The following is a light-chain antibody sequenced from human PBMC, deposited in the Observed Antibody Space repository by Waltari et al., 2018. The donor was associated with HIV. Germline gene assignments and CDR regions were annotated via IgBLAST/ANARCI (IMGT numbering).Light chain of an antibody. V-gene: IGLV1-51*01. CDR2: DNN. Sequence: AAPGQKVTISCSGSSSNFGNSFVSWYQHLPGAAPKLLIYDNNKRPSGISDRFSGSKSGTSATLAITGLQTGDEADYYCGTWDSSLGAGVFGGGTRLTVL. J-gene: IGLJ3*02. CDR1: SSNFGNSF. CDR3: GTWDSSLGAGV.